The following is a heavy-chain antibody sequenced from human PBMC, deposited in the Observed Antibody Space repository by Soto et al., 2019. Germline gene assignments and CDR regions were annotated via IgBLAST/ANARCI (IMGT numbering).Heavy chain of an antibody. CDR1: GYSFTSYW. J-gene: IGHJ4*02. D-gene: IGHD3-22*01. CDR2: IYPGDSDT. V-gene: IGHV5-51*01. CDR3: ARQVNYYDSSGYYFDY. Sequence: PGESLKISCKGSGYSFTSYWIGWVRQMPGKGLEWMGIIYPGDSDTRYSPSFQGQVTISADKSISTAYLQWSSLKASDTAMYYCARQVNYYDSSGYYFDYWGQGILVTVSS.